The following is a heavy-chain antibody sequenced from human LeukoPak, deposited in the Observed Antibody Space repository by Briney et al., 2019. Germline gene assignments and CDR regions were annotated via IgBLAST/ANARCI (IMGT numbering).Heavy chain of an antibody. CDR1: GFTFDDYA. V-gene: IGHV3-9*01. Sequence: QPGRSLRLSCAASGFTFDDYAMHWVRQAPGKGLEWVSGISWNSGSIGYADSVKGRFTISRDNAKNSLYLQMNSLRAEDTAVYYCARDDNKGVRFGVVIYDYWGQGTLVTVSS. CDR2: ISWNSGSI. J-gene: IGHJ4*02. CDR3: ARDDNKGVRFGVVIYDY. D-gene: IGHD3-3*01.